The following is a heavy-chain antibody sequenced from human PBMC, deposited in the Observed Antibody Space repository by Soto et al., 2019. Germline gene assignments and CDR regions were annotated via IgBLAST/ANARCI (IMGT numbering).Heavy chain of an antibody. Sequence: SETLSLTCTVSGGSISSGDYYWSWIRQPPGKGLGWIGYIYYSGSTYYNPSLKSRVTISVDTSKNQFSLKLSSVTAADTAVYYCASKEPYYYDSSGYYPFDYWGQGTLVTVSS. CDR1: GGSISSGDYY. D-gene: IGHD3-22*01. CDR3: ASKEPYYYDSSGYYPFDY. V-gene: IGHV4-30-4*01. J-gene: IGHJ4*02. CDR2: IYYSGST.